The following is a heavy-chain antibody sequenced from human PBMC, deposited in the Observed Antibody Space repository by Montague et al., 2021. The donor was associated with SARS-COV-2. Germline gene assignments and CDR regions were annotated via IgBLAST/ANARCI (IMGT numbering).Heavy chain of an antibody. Sequence: SETLSLTCTVSGGSISSSSYYWGWIRQPPGKGLEWIGSIYYSGSTYYNPSLKGRVTISVDTSKNQFSLKLSSVTAADTAVYYCAREAYYYDSSGYYGGGYDYYYGMDVWGQGTTVTVSS. CDR1: GGSISSSSYY. D-gene: IGHD3-22*01. CDR2: IYYSGST. CDR3: AREAYYYDSSGYYGGGYDYYYGMDV. V-gene: IGHV4-39*02. J-gene: IGHJ6*02.